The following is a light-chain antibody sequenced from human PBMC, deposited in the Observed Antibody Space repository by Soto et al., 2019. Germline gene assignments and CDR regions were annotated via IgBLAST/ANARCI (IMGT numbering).Light chain of an antibody. CDR1: QTIHSF. CDR2: DAS. CDR3: QQFHSFPWT. V-gene: IGKV1-5*01. Sequence: DIHMTQSPSTQAESVVDKVTTTLLASQTIHSFLAWYQQKAGKAPKLLIYDASNLESGVPSRFSGSGSGTEFTLTVSSLQPDDFATFYCQQFHSFPWTFGQGTKVDI. J-gene: IGKJ1*01.